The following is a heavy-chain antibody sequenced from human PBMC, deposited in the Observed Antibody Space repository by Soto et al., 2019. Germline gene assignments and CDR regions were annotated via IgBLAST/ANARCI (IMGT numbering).Heavy chain of an antibody. D-gene: IGHD3-16*01. CDR3: ARGLPSHFGFDS. V-gene: IGHV4-59*01. Sequence: PSETLSLTCIVSGDSINTYYWTWIRQSPGKGLEWIGYVFNYGATNYNPSLKGRLTISLDTSKRQFSLKLTSVTAADTAVYYCARGLPSHFGFDSWGLGTLVTVSS. CDR2: VFNYGAT. J-gene: IGHJ4*02. CDR1: GDSINTYY.